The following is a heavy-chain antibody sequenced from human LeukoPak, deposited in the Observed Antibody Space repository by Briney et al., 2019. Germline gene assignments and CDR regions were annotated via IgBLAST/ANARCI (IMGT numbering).Heavy chain of an antibody. CDR2: IIPIFGTA. CDR3: ARDVTIFDGYYMDV. V-gene: IGHV1-69*01. CDR1: GGTFSSYA. Sequence: ASVKVSCKASGGTFSSYAISWVRQAPGQGLEWMGGIIPIFGTANYAQKFQGRVTITADESTSTAYMGLSSLRSEDTAVYYCARDVTIFDGYYMDVWGKGTTVTVSS. J-gene: IGHJ6*03. D-gene: IGHD3-3*01.